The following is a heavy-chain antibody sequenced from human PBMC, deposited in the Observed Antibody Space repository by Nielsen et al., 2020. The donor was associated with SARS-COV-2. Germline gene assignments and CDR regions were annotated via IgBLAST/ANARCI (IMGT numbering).Heavy chain of an antibody. CDR2: INHSGST. CDR3: ARGRLDHDILTGYYVRGGSPPPRNLQPGWPTVFDY. D-gene: IGHD3-9*01. Sequence: WIRQPPGKGLEWIGEINHSGSTNYNPSLKSRVTISVDTSKNQFSLKLSSVTAADTAVYYCARGRLDHDILTGYYVRGGSPPPRNLQPGWPTVFDYWGQGTLVTVSS. V-gene: IGHV4-34*01. J-gene: IGHJ4*02.